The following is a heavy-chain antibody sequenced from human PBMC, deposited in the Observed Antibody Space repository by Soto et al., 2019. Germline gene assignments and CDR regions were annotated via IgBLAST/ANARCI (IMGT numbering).Heavy chain of an antibody. J-gene: IGHJ4*02. CDR3: AAGEASSRNLAPYYLDF. Sequence: LSLTCTVSGGSMRNYFWTWIRQPPGKGLEWVGYIHYSGTTSFFPSYNPSLRSRVTISEDTSKNQFSLKLLSVTTADTAVYFCAAGEASSRNLAPYYLDFWGQGTLVTVSS. CDR1: GGSMRNYF. CDR2: IHYSGTT. D-gene: IGHD6-13*01. V-gene: IGHV4-59*01.